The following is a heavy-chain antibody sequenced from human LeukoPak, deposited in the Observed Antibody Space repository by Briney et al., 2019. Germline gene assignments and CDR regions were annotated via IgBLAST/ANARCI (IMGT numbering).Heavy chain of an antibody. V-gene: IGHV3-21*01. CDR2: ITSSSSYI. D-gene: IGHD6-6*01. CDR3: ARSYSSSRGTFDY. J-gene: IGHJ4*02. Sequence: GGSLRLSCAASGFTFAGHAMIWVRQAPGKGLEWVSSITSSSSYIYYADSVKGRFTISRDNAKNSLYLQMNSLRAEDTAVYYCARSYSSSRGTFDYWGQGTLVTVSS. CDR1: GFTFAGHA.